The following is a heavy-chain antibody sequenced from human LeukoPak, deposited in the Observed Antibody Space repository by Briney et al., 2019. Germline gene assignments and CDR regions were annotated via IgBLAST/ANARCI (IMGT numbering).Heavy chain of an antibody. J-gene: IGHJ3*02. V-gene: IGHV3-11*01. CDR2: ISRSGSTI. D-gene: IGHD3-22*01. CDR1: GFIFSDYY. Sequence: GGSLRLSCAASGFIFSDYYMTWIRQAPGKGLEWVSYISRSGSTIYYADSVKGRFTISRDSAKNSLYLQMNSLRAEDTAVYYCARDVTYYYDSSGHGYDAFDIWGQGTMVSVSS. CDR3: ARDVTYYYDSSGHGYDAFDI.